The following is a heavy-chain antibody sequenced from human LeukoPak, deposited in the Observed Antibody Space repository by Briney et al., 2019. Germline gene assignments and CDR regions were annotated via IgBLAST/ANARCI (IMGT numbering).Heavy chain of an antibody. CDR2: IYYSGST. Sequence: SETLSLTCAVSGGSISSGGYSWSWIRQPPGKGLEWIGYIYYSGSTNYNPSLKSRVTISVDTSKNQFSLKLSSVTAADTAVYYCARDPTPYYDFWSGYYNPYYYGMDVWGQGTTVTVSS. J-gene: IGHJ6*02. CDR1: GGSISSGGYS. CDR3: ARDPTPYYDFWSGYYNPYYYGMDV. D-gene: IGHD3-3*01. V-gene: IGHV4-61*08.